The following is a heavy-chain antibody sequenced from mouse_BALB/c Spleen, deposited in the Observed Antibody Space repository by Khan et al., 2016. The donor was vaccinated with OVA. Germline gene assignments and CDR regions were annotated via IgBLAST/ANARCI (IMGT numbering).Heavy chain of an antibody. CDR2: ISYSGST. D-gene: IGHD2-4*01. CDR1: GYSITSDYA. CDR3: ARDYDYHYYAMDY. V-gene: IGHV3-2*02. Sequence: EVQLQESGPGLVKPSQSLSLTCTVTGYSITSDYAWNWIRQFPGNKLEWMGYISYSGSTSYNPSLKSRISITRDTSKNQFFLQLNSVTTEDTATYYCARDYDYHYYAMDYWGQVTSVTVSS. J-gene: IGHJ4*01.